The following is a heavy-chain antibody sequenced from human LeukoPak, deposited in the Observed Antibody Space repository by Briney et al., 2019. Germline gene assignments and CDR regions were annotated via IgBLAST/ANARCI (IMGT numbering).Heavy chain of an antibody. J-gene: IGHJ6*03. V-gene: IGHV4-59*01. CDR3: ARDSGGGYMDV. CDR1: GGSISSYY. D-gene: IGHD2-15*01. Sequence: SETLSLTCTVSGGSISSYYWSWIRQPPGKGLEWIGYIYYSGSTNYNPSLKSRVTISVDTSKNQFSLKLSSVTAADTAVYYCARDSGGGYMDVWGKGTTVTVSS. CDR2: IYYSGST.